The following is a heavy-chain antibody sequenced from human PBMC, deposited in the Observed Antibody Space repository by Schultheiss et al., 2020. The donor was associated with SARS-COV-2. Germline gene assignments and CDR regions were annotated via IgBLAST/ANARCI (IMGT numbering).Heavy chain of an antibody. D-gene: IGHD1-1*01. CDR3: ARERTKGLTWYDAPLAY. CDR2: VYPSGST. V-gene: IGHV4-4*07. Sequence: SETLSLTCTVSGGSISSYYWTWVRQPAGKGLEWIGRVYPSGSTNYNPSLKSRVTMSTDMSKNQFSLSLISVTAADTAFYYCARERTKGLTWYDAPLAYWGQGILVTVSS. J-gene: IGHJ4*02. CDR1: GGSISSYY.